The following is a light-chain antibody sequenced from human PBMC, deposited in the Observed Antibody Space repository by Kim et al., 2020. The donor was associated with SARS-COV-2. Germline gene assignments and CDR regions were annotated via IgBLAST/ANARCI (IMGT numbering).Light chain of an antibody. CDR1: NIGRKN. Sequence: VALEQKAMMTCGGNNIGRKNVPWYQQRPGQAPVLVIYRDSNRPSGIPERFSGSNSGNTATLTISRAQAGDGADYYCQVWDSSTAVFGGGTQLTVL. CDR3: QVWDSSTAV. CDR2: RDS. V-gene: IGLV3-9*01. J-gene: IGLJ3*02.